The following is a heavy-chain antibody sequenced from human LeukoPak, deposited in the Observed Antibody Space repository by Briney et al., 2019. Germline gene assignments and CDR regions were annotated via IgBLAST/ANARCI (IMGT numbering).Heavy chain of an antibody. CDR2: INSSGSII. J-gene: IGHJ3*02. CDR3: AKDDATGTTSDAFDI. Sequence: GGSLRLSCEASGFTFSNYEMNWVRQAPGMGLEWVSYINSSGSIIYYADSVKARLTISRDNAKNSLYLQMNSLRAEDTAVYYCAKDDATGTTSDAFDIWGQGTMVTVSS. CDR1: GFTFSNYE. V-gene: IGHV3-48*03. D-gene: IGHD1-1*01.